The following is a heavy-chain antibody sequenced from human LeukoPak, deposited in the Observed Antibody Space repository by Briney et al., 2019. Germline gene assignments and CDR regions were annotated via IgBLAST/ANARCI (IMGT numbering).Heavy chain of an antibody. D-gene: IGHD3-22*01. Sequence: GASVKDSCKASGYTFTSYYMHWVRQAPGQGLEWMGIINPSAGSTTYAQKFQGRVTMTRDTSTSTVYMELSSLRSDDTAVYYCARPRVVPYYDRSGSFDYWGQGTLVTVSS. V-gene: IGHV1-46*01. J-gene: IGHJ4*02. CDR3: ARPRVVPYYDRSGSFDY. CDR1: GYTFTSYY. CDR2: INPSAGST.